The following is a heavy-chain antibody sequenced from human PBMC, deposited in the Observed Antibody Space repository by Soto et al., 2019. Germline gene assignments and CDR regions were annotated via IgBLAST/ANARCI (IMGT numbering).Heavy chain of an antibody. D-gene: IGHD3-3*01. Sequence: QLHLVQSGAVVKKPGASVTVSCSASGYPVTAYYMHWVRQAPGRGLEWMGGINPATGASKYTQTFQGRVTMTRDTSTSTVFMEMRGLTYEDTAVFYCERGGGVGVAGSADFDMWGQGNLVTVSS. CDR1: GYPVTAYY. CDR2: INPATGAS. V-gene: IGHV1-2*02. J-gene: IGHJ3*02. CDR3: ERGGGVGVAGSADFDM.